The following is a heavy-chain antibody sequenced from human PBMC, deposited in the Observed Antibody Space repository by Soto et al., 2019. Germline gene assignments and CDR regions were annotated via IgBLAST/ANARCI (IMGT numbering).Heavy chain of an antibody. J-gene: IGHJ4*02. CDR1: GGSISSGGYY. Sequence: QVQLQESGPGLVKPSQTLSLTCTVSGGSISSGGYYWSWIRQHPGKGLEWIGYIYYSGSTYYNPFLTSGVTISVATSKNHFSLKLSSVTAADTAVYYCARVGADEYGDYLWSFFDYWGQGTLVTVSS. CDR3: ARVGADEYGDYLWSFFDY. D-gene: IGHD4-17*01. CDR2: IYYSGST. V-gene: IGHV4-31*03.